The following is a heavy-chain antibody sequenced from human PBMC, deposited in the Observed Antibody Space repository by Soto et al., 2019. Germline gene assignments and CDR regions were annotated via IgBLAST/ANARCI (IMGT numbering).Heavy chain of an antibody. Sequence: PSETLSLTCTVSGYSISSGYYWGWIRQPPGKGLGWIGSIYHSGSTYYNPSLKSRVTISVDTSKNQFSLKLSSVTAADTAVYYCAGYSSGWYTGGLDYWGQGTLVTVSS. J-gene: IGHJ4*02. CDR1: GYSISSGYY. CDR2: IYHSGST. D-gene: IGHD6-19*01. V-gene: IGHV4-38-2*02. CDR3: AGYSSGWYTGGLDY.